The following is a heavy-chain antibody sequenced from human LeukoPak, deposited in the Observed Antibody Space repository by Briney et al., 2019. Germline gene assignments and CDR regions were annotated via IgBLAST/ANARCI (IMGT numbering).Heavy chain of an antibody. CDR1: GGTFSSYD. Sequence: SSVKVSCKASGGTFSSYDISLVRQAPGQGLEWMGGIIPIFGTANYAQKFQGRVTITTDESTSTAYMELSSLRSEDTAVYYCARARGDLDCSSTSCLNWFDPWGQGTLVTVSS. D-gene: IGHD2-2*01. V-gene: IGHV1-69*05. CDR2: IIPIFGTA. CDR3: ARARGDLDCSSTSCLNWFDP. J-gene: IGHJ5*02.